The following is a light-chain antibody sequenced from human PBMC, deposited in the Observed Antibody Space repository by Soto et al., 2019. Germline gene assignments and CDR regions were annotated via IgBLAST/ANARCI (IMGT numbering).Light chain of an antibody. CDR3: SSYAGSNNLV. J-gene: IGLJ2*01. CDR1: SSDVGGYNY. CDR2: EVS. V-gene: IGLV2-8*01. Sequence: QSALTQPPSASGSPGQSVTISCTGTSSDVGGYNYVSWYQQHPGKAPKLMIYEVSKRPSGVPDRCSGSKSGNTASLTVAGVQAEDEAGYYCSSYAGSNNLVFGGGIKLTVL.